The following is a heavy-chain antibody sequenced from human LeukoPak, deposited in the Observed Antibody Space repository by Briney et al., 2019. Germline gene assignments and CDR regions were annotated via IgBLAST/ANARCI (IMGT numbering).Heavy chain of an antibody. J-gene: IGHJ4*02. Sequence: SETLSLTCTVSGGSVSSSSYYWGWIRQPPGKGLEWIGNIYYSGSTYYNPSLKSRVTISVDTSKNQFSLKLSSVTAADTAVYYCATITQMGATSFDYWGQGTLVTVSS. V-gene: IGHV4-39*01. CDR1: GGSVSSSSYY. CDR2: IYYSGST. CDR3: ATITQMGATSFDY. D-gene: IGHD1-26*01.